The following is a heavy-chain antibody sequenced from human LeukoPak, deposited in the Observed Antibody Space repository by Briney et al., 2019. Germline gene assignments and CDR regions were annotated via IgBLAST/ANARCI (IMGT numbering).Heavy chain of an antibody. Sequence: GGSLRLSCAASGFAFSDYAMHWVRQAPGEGLERVAVISYDGSNKYYADSVKGRFTISRENSKNTLYLQMNSLRREDTAVYYCARDENTVATGPDYWGQGTLVTVSS. CDR2: ISYDGSNK. D-gene: IGHD5-12*01. CDR1: GFAFSDYA. CDR3: ARDENTVATGPDY. V-gene: IGHV3-30-3*01. J-gene: IGHJ4*02.